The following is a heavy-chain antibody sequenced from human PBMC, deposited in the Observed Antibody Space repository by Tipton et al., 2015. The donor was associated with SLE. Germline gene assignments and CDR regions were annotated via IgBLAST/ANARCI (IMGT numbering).Heavy chain of an antibody. D-gene: IGHD2-2*01. CDR1: GFTFSSYS. V-gene: IGHV3-21*01. CDR3: ATLLDCSSTSCSLPGFDY. Sequence: SLRLSCAASGFTFSSYSMNWVHQAPGKGLEWVSSISSSSSYIYYADSVKGRFTISRDNAKNSLYLQMNSLRAEDTAVYYCATLLDCSSTSCSLPGFDYWGQGTLVTVSS. J-gene: IGHJ4*02. CDR2: ISSSSSYI.